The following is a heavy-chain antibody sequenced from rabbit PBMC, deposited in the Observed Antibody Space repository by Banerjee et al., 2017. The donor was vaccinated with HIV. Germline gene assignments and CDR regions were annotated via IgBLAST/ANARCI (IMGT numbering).Heavy chain of an antibody. CDR2: IYAGSSGSA. CDR1: GFSFSSSYY. D-gene: IGHD7-1*01. V-gene: IGHV1S45*01. J-gene: IGHJ6*01. CDR3: ARKLSL. Sequence: QEQLEESGGDLVKPGASLTLTCTASGFSFSSSYYMCWVRQAPGKGLEWIACIYAGSSGSAYYARRRKCQFTISKASSTTVTLQMTSLTAADPASYFCARKLSLWGPGTLVTVS.